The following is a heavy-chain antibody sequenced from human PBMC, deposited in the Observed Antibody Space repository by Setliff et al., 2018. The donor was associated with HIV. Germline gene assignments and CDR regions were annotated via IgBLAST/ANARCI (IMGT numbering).Heavy chain of an antibody. CDR2: IYQSGSA. CDR3: ARLDTIMLYTDC. D-gene: IGHD3-16*01. J-gene: IGHJ4*02. Sequence: KPSETLSLTCSVSHYSISSEYYWGWFRQPPGKGLEYIGSIYQSGSAYYSPFFKSRVSMSIDTSTDQFSLRLKSLTASDTAVYYCARLDTIMLYTDCWGQGTLVTVSS. V-gene: IGHV4-38-2*02. CDR1: HYSISSEYY.